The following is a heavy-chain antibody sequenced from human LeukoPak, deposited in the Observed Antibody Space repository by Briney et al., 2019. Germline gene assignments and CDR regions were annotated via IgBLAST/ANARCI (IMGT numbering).Heavy chain of an antibody. CDR1: GFTFSSYS. Sequence: GSLRLSCAASGFTFSSYSMNWVRQAPGKGLEWAPSISSSSSYIYYADSVKGRFTISRDNAKNSLYLQMNSLRAEDTAVYYCARVVRGVHYGMDVWGQGTTVTVSS. CDR2: ISSSSSYI. CDR3: ARVVRGVHYGMDV. V-gene: IGHV3-21*01. D-gene: IGHD3-10*01. J-gene: IGHJ6*02.